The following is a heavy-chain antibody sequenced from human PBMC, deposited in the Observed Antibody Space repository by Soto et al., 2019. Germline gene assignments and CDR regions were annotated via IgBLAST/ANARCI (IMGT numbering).Heavy chain of an antibody. CDR3: AREYCANGVCYLPDY. V-gene: IGHV1-18*01. CDR2: ISTYNGNT. CDR1: GYTFTTYG. J-gene: IGHJ4*02. Sequence: QVQLVQSGAEVKKPGASVKVSCKASGYTFTTYGISWVRQAPGQGLEWMGWISTYNGNTYYTQKLQGRVTMTTDTATNTAEMELTSLKSDDTAVYYCAREYCANGVCYLPDYWGQGTLVTVSS. D-gene: IGHD2-8*01.